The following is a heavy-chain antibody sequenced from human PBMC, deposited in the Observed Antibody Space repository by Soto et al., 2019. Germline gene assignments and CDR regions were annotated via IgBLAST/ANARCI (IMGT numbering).Heavy chain of an antibody. CDR2: ISYDGSNK. Sequence: PGGSLRLSCAASGFTFSSYGMHWVRQAPGKGLEWVAVISYDGSNKYYADSVKGRFTISRDNSKNTLYLQMNSLRAEDTAVYYCAKDWVPPAYWGQGTLVTVSS. CDR1: GFTFSSYG. J-gene: IGHJ4*02. CDR3: AKDWVPPAY. D-gene: IGHD3-16*01. V-gene: IGHV3-30*18.